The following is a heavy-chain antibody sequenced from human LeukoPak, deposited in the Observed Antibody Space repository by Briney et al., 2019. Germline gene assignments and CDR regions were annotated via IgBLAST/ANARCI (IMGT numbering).Heavy chain of an antibody. V-gene: IGHV4-34*01. D-gene: IGHD3-22*01. CDR3: ARGRTPYYYDSSGYYYFDY. Sequence: SETLSLTCAVYGGSFSGYYWSWIRQPPGKGLEWIGEINHSGSTNYNPSLKSRVTISVDTSKNQFSLKLSSVTAADTAVYYCARGRTPYYYDSSGYYYFDYWGQGTLVTVSS. CDR1: GGSFSGYY. J-gene: IGHJ4*02. CDR2: INHSGST.